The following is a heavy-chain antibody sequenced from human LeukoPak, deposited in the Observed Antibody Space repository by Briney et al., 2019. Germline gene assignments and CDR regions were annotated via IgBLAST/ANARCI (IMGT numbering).Heavy chain of an antibody. V-gene: IGHV1-69*04. CDR3: AREPSRYGQNKDY. CDR2: IIPILGIA. Sequence: SVKVSCKASGGTFSSYAISWVRQAPGQGLEWMGRIIPILGIANYAQKFQGRVMITADKSTSTAYMELSSLRSEDTAVYYCAREPSRYGQNKDYWGQGTLVTVSS. CDR1: GGTFSSYA. D-gene: IGHD2-2*01. J-gene: IGHJ4*02.